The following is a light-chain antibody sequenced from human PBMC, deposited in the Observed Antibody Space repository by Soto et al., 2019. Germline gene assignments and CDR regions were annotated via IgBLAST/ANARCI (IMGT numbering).Light chain of an antibody. V-gene: IGKV3-20*01. CDR3: QQYGTSPRT. Sequence: EIVLTQSPGTLSLSPGERATLSCRPSQSISTYLAWYQQKPGQAPRLLIYGASSRATGIPDRFSGSGSGTDFTLTIRRLEPGDFAVYYCQQYGTSPRTFGPGTKVEIK. CDR2: GAS. J-gene: IGKJ1*01. CDR1: QSISTY.